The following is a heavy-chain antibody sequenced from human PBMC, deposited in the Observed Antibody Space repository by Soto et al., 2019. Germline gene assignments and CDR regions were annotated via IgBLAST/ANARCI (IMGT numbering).Heavy chain of an antibody. V-gene: IGHV4-31*03. Sequence: TLSLTCTVSGGSISSGCYYWSWISKHPGKDLEWIGYIYYSGSTYYNPSLKSRVTISVDSSKNQFSMKLRSLTAADTAVYYCASYGDYVDYWGQGTLVTVSS. CDR3: ASYGDYVDY. D-gene: IGHD4-17*01. CDR1: GGSISSGCYY. J-gene: IGHJ4*02. CDR2: IYYSGST.